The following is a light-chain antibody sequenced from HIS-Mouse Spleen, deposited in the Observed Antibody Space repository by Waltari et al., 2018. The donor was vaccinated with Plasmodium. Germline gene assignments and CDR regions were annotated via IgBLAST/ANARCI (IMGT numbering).Light chain of an antibody. CDR3: QSADSSGTYV. Sequence: SYDLTQPPSVSVSPGQTARITCSGDALPKPYAYWYQQKPGQAPVLVIYKDSERPSGIPERFSGSSSGTTVTLTISGVQAEDEADYYCQSADSSGTYVFGTGTKVTVL. CDR1: ALPKPY. CDR2: KDS. V-gene: IGLV3-25*03. J-gene: IGLJ1*01.